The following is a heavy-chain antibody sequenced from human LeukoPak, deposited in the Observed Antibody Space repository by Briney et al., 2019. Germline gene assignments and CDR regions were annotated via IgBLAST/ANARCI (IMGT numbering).Heavy chain of an antibody. CDR1: GYTFTNYW. Sequence: GESLQISCKGSGYTFTNYWIGWVRQMPGKGLEWMGIIYPGDSATRYSPSFDGQVTISADKYINTTYLQWSSLKASDTAMYYCARAQYCSGGSCPGYWYFDLWGRGTLVSVSS. CDR2: IYPGDSAT. CDR3: ARAQYCSGGSCPGYWYFDL. J-gene: IGHJ2*01. V-gene: IGHV5-51*01. D-gene: IGHD2-15*01.